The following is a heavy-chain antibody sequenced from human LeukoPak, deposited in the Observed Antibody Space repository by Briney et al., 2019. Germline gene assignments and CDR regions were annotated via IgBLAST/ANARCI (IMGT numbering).Heavy chain of an antibody. J-gene: IGHJ6*02. V-gene: IGHV1-46*01. D-gene: IGHD2-8*01. Sequence: ASVKVSCKAFGYNFISYYIHWVRQAPGQGLEWMGRINPSGGSTSYAQKFQDRVTMTRDTSTSTVYMELSSLKSEDTAVYYCAREDVVLVDAVRYYYYGLDVWGQGTTVTVSS. CDR1: GYNFISYY. CDR3: AREDVVLVDAVRYYYYGLDV. CDR2: INPSGGST.